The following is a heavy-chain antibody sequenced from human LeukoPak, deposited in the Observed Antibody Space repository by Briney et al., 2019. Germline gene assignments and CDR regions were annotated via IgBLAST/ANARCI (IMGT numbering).Heavy chain of an antibody. CDR3: AKARSSLRRYYCMDV. CDR2: ISGSGGST. V-gene: IGHV3-23*01. J-gene: IGHJ6*02. CDR1: GFTFSSYA. Sequence: PGGSLRLSCAASGFTFSSYAMSWVRQAPGKGLEWVSAISGSGGSTYYADSVKGRFTISRDNSKNTLYLQMNSLRAEDTAVYYCAKARSSLRRYYCMDVWGQGTTVTVSS. D-gene: IGHD1-26*01.